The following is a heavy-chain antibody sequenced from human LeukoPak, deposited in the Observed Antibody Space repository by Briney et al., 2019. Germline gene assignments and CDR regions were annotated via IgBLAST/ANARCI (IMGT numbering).Heavy chain of an antibody. Sequence: PGGSLRLSCAASGFTFHDYAMHWVRQVPGKGLEWVSGITWNSGSVLYADSVRGRFTISRDNAKNSLYLQMNSLRPEDMAFYYCARGLGVASLIVDALDMWGQGTMVTV. CDR2: ITWNSGSV. CDR1: GFTFHDYA. D-gene: IGHD3/OR15-3a*01. V-gene: IGHV3-9*03. J-gene: IGHJ3*02. CDR3: ARGLGVASLIVDALDM.